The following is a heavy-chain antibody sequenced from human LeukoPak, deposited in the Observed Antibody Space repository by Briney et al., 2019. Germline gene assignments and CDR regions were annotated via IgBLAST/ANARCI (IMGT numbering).Heavy chain of an antibody. Sequence: SETLSLTCTVSGGSISSYYWSWLRQPPGRGLEWIGYFYYSGSTNYNPSLKSRVTISVDTSKNQSSLKLRSVTAADTAVYYCARDGVRYCSSTSCYGLGWFDPWGQGTLVTVSS. CDR3: ARDGVRYCSSTSCYGLGWFDP. V-gene: IGHV4-59*01. D-gene: IGHD2-2*01. J-gene: IGHJ5*02. CDR2: FYYSGST. CDR1: GGSISSYY.